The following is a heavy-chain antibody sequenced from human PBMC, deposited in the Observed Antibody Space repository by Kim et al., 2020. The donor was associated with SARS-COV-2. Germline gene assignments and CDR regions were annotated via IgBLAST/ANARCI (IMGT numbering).Heavy chain of an antibody. CDR3: ANSGSSWYGVRY. V-gene: IGHV3-30*18. Sequence: GGSLRLSCAASGFTFSGYGMHWVRQAPGKGLEWVAVISYDGSNKYYADSVKGRFTISRENSKNTLYLQMHSLRAEDKAVYDCANSGSSWYGVRYLGQGT. D-gene: IGHD6-13*01. CDR1: GFTFSGYG. CDR2: ISYDGSNK. J-gene: IGHJ4*02.